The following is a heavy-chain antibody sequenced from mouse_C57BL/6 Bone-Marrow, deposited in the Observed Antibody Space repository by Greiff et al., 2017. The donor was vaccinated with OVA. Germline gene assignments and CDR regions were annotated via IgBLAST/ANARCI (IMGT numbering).Heavy chain of an antibody. D-gene: IGHD2-3*01. CDR2: INTSTGGT. J-gene: IGHJ4*01. Sequence: VQLQQSGPELVQPGASVKISCKASGYSFTGYYMNWVKQSPEKSLEWIGEINTSTGGTTYNQKFKAKATLTVDKSSSTAYMQLKSLTSEDSAVYYCARDGYYAMDYWGQGTSVTVSS. V-gene: IGHV1-42*01. CDR3: ARDGYYAMDY. CDR1: GYSFTGYY.